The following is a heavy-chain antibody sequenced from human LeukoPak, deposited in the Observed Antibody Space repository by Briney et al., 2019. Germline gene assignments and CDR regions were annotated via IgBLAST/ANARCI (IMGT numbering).Heavy chain of an antibody. CDR2: INHSGST. V-gene: IGHV4-34*01. D-gene: IGHD2-2*02. J-gene: IGHJ4*02. CDR3: ARVECSSTSCYTALVRGIQLPRYFDY. CDR1: GGSFSGYY. Sequence: SETLSLTCAVYGGSFSGYYWSWIRQPPGKGLEWIGEINHSGSTNYNPSLKSRVTISVDTSKNQFSLKLSSVTAADTAVYYCARVECSSTSCYTALVRGIQLPRYFDYWDQGTLVTVSS.